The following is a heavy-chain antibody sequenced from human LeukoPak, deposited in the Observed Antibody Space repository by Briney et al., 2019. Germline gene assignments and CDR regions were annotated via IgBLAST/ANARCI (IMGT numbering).Heavy chain of an antibody. CDR1: GFTFSDYY. J-gene: IGHJ3*02. Sequence: GGSLRLSCAASGFTFSDYYMSWISQAPGKGLEWVSYISSSGSAIYYADSVKGRFTISRDNAKNSLYLQMNSLRAEDTAVYYCARLTGGLQIAAAGREAFDIWGQGTMVTVSS. D-gene: IGHD6-13*01. V-gene: IGHV3-11*01. CDR2: ISSSGSAI. CDR3: ARLTGGLQIAAAGREAFDI.